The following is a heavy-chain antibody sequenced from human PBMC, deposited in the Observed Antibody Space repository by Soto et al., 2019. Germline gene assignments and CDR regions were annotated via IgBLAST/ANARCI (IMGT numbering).Heavy chain of an antibody. CDR1: GYTFTSYG. V-gene: IGHV1-18*01. CDR2: ISAYNGNT. J-gene: IGHJ6*02. D-gene: IGHD3-9*01. Sequence: ASVKVSCKASGYTFTSYGISWVRQAPGQGLEWMGWISAYNGNTNYAQKLQGRVTMTTDTSTSTAYMELRSLRSDDTAVYYCARGTAGILTGYCPWDVWGQGTTVTVSS. CDR3: ARGTAGILTGYCPWDV.